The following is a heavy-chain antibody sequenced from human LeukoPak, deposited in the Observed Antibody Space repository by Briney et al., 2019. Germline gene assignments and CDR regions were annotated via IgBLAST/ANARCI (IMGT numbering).Heavy chain of an antibody. D-gene: IGHD6-13*01. CDR3: AKSGYSSSWSNAAVYNWFDP. Sequence: GGTLRLSCAASGFTFSGYGLNWVRQAPGKGLEWVSVISGSGGSTYYADSVKGRFTISRDNSKNTLYLQMNSLRAEDTAVYYCAKSGYSSSWSNAAVYNWFDPWGQGTLVTVSS. CDR1: GFTFSGYG. V-gene: IGHV3-23*01. CDR2: ISGSGGST. J-gene: IGHJ5*02.